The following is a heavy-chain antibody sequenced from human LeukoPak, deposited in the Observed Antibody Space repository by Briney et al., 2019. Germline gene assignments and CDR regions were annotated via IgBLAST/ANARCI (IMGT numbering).Heavy chain of an antibody. CDR3: AREVTYGRTGYYFDY. Sequence: PSETLSLTCAVSGGSISSGNWWSWVRQPPGKGLEWIGEIYHSGSTYYNPSLKSRVTISVDTSKNQFSLRLSSVTAADTAVYYCAREVTYGRTGYYFDYWGQGTLVTVSS. CDR2: IYHSGST. J-gene: IGHJ4*02. V-gene: IGHV4-4*02. D-gene: IGHD7-27*01. CDR1: GGSISSGNW.